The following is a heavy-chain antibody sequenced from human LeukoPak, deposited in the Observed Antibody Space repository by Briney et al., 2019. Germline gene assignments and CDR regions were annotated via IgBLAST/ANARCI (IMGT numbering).Heavy chain of an antibody. CDR3: ARPYDYVSLGAFDI. CDR1: GFTFSSYW. CDR2: IKQDGSEK. D-gene: IGHD3-16*01. J-gene: IGHJ3*02. V-gene: IGHV3-7*01. Sequence: GGSLRLSCAASGFTFSSYWMSWVRQAPGKGLEWVANIKQDGSEKYYVDSVKGRFTISRDNAKNSLYLQMNSLRAEDTAVYYCARPYDYVSLGAFDIWGQGTMVTVSS.